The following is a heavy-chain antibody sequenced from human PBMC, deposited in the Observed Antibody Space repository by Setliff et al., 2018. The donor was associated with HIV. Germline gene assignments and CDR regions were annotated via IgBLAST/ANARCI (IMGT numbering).Heavy chain of an antibody. V-gene: IGHV4-31*03. CDR2: IYYSGGT. Sequence: SETLSLTCTVSGGSISSGGYYWSWIRQHPGKGLEWIGYIYYSGGTYYNPSLKSRVTISVETSKNQFSLKLSSVTAADTAVYYCARVPTNPDFYYYYMDVWGKGTTVTVSS. CDR1: GGSISSGGYY. CDR3: ARVPTNPDFYYYYMDV. J-gene: IGHJ6*03.